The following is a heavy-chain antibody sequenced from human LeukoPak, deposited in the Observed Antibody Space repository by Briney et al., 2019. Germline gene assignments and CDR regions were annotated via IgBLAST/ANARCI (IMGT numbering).Heavy chain of an antibody. D-gene: IGHD3-16*01. CDR3: ARALDVGVEAREYYYYGMDV. CDR1: GYTFTSYG. V-gene: IGHV1-18*01. CDR2: ISAYNGNT. Sequence: ASVKVSCKASGYTFTSYGISWVRQAPRQGLEWMGWISAYNGNTNYAQKLQGRVTMTTDTSTSTAYMELRSLRSDDTAVYYCARALDVGVEAREYYYYGMDVWGQGTTVTVS. J-gene: IGHJ6*02.